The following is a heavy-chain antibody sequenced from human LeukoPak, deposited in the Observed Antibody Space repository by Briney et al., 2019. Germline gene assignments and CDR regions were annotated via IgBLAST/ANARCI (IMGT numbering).Heavy chain of an antibody. J-gene: IGHJ4*02. D-gene: IGHD5-12*01. CDR3: ARLQVATIGFDY. CDR2: IYYSGST. CDR1: DGSISSSNYY. Sequence: SETLSLTCTVSDGSISSSNYYWGWIRQPPGKGLEWIGSIYYSGSTYYNPSLKSRVTISVDTSKNQFSLKLSSVTAADTAVYYCARLQVATIGFDYWGQGTLVTVSS. V-gene: IGHV4-39*01.